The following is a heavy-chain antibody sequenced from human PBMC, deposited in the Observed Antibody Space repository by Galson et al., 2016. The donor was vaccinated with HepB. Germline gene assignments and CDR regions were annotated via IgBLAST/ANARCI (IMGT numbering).Heavy chain of an antibody. CDR3: GRTHSSGWYAGDK. J-gene: IGHJ4*02. CDR1: GGTFNSYD. D-gene: IGHD6-13*01. CDR2: ISAYDGAP. V-gene: IGHV1-18*01. Sequence: SVKVSCKASGGTFNSYDFSWVRQAPGQGLEWMGWISAYDGAPKYAQKFQGRVTMTTDTSTSTAYMGLRRLRSDDTAMYYCGRTHSSGWYAGDKWGQGTLVTVSS.